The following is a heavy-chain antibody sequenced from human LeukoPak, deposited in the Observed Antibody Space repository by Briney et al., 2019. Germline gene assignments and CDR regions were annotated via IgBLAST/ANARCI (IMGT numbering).Heavy chain of an antibody. Sequence: GGSLRLSCAASGFTVSSSYMNWVRQVPGQGLEWVSVIYRDGTTYYADSVKGRFTISRDNSKNTLYLQMNSLRAEDTAMYYCARNKRMTPNDAFDIWGQGTVVTVSS. CDR2: IYRDGTT. J-gene: IGHJ3*02. D-gene: IGHD2-15*01. V-gene: IGHV3-53*01. CDR3: ARNKRMTPNDAFDI. CDR1: GFTVSSSY.